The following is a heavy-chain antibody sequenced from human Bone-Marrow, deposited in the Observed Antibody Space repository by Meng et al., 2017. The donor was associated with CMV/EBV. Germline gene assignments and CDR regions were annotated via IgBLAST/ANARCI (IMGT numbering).Heavy chain of an antibody. CDR1: GGTFSSYA. J-gene: IGHJ6*02. V-gene: IGHV1-69*05. D-gene: IGHD2-2*01. CDR3: ASQRPAAPSEAGMDV. Sequence: SVKVSCKASGGTFSSYAISWVRQAPGQGLEWMGGIIPIFGTANYAQKFQGRVTITTDESKSTAYMELSSLRSEDTAVYYCASQRPAAPSEAGMDVWGQGTTVTVSS. CDR2: IIPIFGTA.